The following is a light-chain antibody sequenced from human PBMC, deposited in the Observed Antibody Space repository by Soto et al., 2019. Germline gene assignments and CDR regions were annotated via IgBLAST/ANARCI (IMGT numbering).Light chain of an antibody. Sequence: EIVMTQSPATLSVSPGETASLSCRASQSAGNFLAWYQQKPGQAPRLLIYDASNRATGIPARFSGSGSGTDFTLTISSLEPEDFAVYYCQQRSNWPLTFGGGTKVDIK. CDR1: QSAGNF. V-gene: IGKV3-11*01. CDR2: DAS. CDR3: QQRSNWPLT. J-gene: IGKJ4*01.